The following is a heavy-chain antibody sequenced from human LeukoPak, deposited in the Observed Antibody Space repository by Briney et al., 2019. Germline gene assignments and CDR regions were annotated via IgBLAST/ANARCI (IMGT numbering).Heavy chain of an antibody. V-gene: IGHV3-74*01. D-gene: IGHD5-24*01. CDR1: GFTFSSYA. J-gene: IGHJ4*02. Sequence: GGSLRLSCAASGFTFSSYAMTWVRQAPGKGLVWVSRINSDGGSTSYADSVKGRFTISRDNAKNTLYLQMNSLRAEDTAVYYCARRIQGMAPYYFDYWGQGTLVTVSS. CDR3: ARRIQGMAPYYFDY. CDR2: INSDGGST.